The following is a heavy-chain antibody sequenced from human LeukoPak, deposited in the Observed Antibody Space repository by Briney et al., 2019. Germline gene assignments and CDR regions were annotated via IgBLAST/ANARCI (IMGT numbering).Heavy chain of an antibody. V-gene: IGHV4-59*08. CDR3: ARRGKLPGGFTAPFDY. CDR2: IYYSGST. D-gene: IGHD2-15*01. Sequence: PSETLSLTCTVSGGSISSYYWSWIRQPPGKGLEWIGYIYYSGSTNYNPSLKSRVTISVDTSKNQFSLKLSSVTAADTAVYYCARRGKLPGGFTAPFDYWGQGTLVTVSS. CDR1: GGSISSYY. J-gene: IGHJ4*02.